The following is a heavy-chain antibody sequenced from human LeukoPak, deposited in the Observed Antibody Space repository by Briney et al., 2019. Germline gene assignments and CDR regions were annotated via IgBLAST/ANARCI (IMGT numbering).Heavy chain of an antibody. CDR2: ISAYNGNT. J-gene: IGHJ4*02. CDR3: ARGNDGDYLSHFDY. Sequence: VASVKVSCKASGGTFSSYAISWVRQAPGQGLEWMGWISAYNGNTNYAQKLQGRVTMTTDTSTSTAYMELRSLRSDDTAVYYCARGNDGDYLSHFDYWGQGTLVTVSS. CDR1: GGTFSSYA. V-gene: IGHV1-18*01. D-gene: IGHD4-17*01.